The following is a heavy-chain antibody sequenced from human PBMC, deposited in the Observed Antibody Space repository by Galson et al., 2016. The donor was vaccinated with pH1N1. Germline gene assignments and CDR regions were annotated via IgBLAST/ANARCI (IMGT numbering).Heavy chain of an antibody. CDR3: APSGPYYFASY. V-gene: IGHV3-33*01. J-gene: IGHJ4*02. CDR2: IWYDGSNE. Sequence: SLRLSCAASGFAFSSYDMHWVRQAPGKGLEWVAAIWYDGSNEYYGDSVQGRLTISRDNSKNSLYLQMNSLRAEDTAVYYCAPSGPYYFASYWGQGTLVTVSS. D-gene: IGHD3-9*01. CDR1: GFAFSSYD.